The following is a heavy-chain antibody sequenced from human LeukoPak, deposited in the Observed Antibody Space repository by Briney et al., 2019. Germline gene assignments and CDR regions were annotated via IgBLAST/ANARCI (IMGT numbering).Heavy chain of an antibody. CDR1: GFTFSSYA. CDR2: ISGSGGST. CDR3: AKDHSSGWQAEYFQH. V-gene: IGHV3-23*01. D-gene: IGHD6-19*01. J-gene: IGHJ1*01. Sequence: GGSLRLSCAASGFTFSSYAMSWVRQAPGKGLEWVSAISGSGGSTYYADSVKGRFTISRDNSKNTLYLQMNSLRAEDTAVYYSAKDHSSGWQAEYFQHWGQGTLVTVSS.